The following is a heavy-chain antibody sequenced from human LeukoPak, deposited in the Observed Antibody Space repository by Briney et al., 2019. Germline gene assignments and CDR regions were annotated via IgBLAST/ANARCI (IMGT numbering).Heavy chain of an antibody. Sequence: PSETLSLTCTVSGGSISSGDYYWSWIRQPPGKGLEWIGYIYYSGSTYYNPSLKSRVTISVDTSKNQFSLKLSSVTAADTAVYYCARVGGSGSYPFDYWGQGTLDTVSS. CDR1: GGSISSGDYY. J-gene: IGHJ4*02. CDR3: ARVGGSGSYPFDY. V-gene: IGHV4-30-4*01. CDR2: IYYSGST. D-gene: IGHD3-10*01.